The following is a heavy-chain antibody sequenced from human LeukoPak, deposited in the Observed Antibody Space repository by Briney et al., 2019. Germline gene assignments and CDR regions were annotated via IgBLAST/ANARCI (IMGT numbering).Heavy chain of an antibody. V-gene: IGHV3-30*02. J-gene: IGHJ5*02. CDR1: GFTFTTYG. D-gene: IGHD3-10*01. Sequence: GGSLRLSCAASGFTFTTYGMHWVRQAPGKGLEWVACIYPDGNNKDYADSVKGRFIISRDNSKNTLYLQMNSLRAEDTAVYYCAKAPFGELLSFPSGNWFDPWGQGTLVTVSS. CDR2: IYPDGNNK. CDR3: AKAPFGELLSFPSGNWFDP.